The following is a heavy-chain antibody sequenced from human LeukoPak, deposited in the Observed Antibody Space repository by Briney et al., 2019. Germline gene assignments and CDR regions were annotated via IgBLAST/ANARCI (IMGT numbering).Heavy chain of an antibody. V-gene: IGHV3-23*01. D-gene: IGHD3-10*01. CDR3: ARDRPGDYYYYMDV. Sequence: GGSLRLSCAASGFTFSSYAMSWVRQAPGKGLGWVSAISGSGGSTYYADSVKGRFTISRDNSTNTLYLQMNSLRAEDTAVYYCARDRPGDYYYYMDVWGKGTTVTVSS. J-gene: IGHJ6*03. CDR1: GFTFSSYA. CDR2: ISGSGGST.